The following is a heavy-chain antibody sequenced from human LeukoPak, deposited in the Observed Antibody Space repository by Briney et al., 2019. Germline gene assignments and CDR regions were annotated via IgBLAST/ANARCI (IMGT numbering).Heavy chain of an antibody. Sequence: GGSLRLSCSASGITLSNYWMLWVRPAPGKGLVWVSRINSDGSSTRYADSVKGRFTISRDNAKNTLYLQMNRLRAEDTAVYYCARDRYYGMDVWGQGTTVTVSS. CDR3: ARDRYYGMDV. CDR2: INSDGSST. J-gene: IGHJ6*02. CDR1: GITLSNYW. V-gene: IGHV3-74*01.